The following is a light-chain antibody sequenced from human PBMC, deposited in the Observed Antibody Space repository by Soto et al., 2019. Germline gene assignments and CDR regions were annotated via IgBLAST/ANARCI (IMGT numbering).Light chain of an antibody. CDR1: QRVSGSY. V-gene: IGKV3-20*01. J-gene: IGKJ1*01. CDR2: GAS. CDR3: QQYAGSPWT. Sequence: EIVLTQSPGTLSLYPGERATLSCRASQRVSGSYLAWYQQKPGQAPRLLIYGASSRATGIPDRFSGSGSGTDFTLTISRLEAEDFAVFYCQQYAGSPWTFGQGTKVDIK.